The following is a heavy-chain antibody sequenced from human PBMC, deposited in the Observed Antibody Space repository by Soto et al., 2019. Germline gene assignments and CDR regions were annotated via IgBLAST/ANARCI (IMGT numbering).Heavy chain of an antibody. V-gene: IGHV1-24*01. CDR1: GYTLTELS. Sequence: QVPLVQSGAEVKKPGASVKVSCKVSGYTLTELSMHWVRQAPGKGLEWMGGFDPEDGETIYAQKFQGRVTMTEDTSTDTAYMELSSLRSEDTAVYYCATALHCSGGSCYLNFDYWGQGTLVTVSS. CDR3: ATALHCSGGSCYLNFDY. D-gene: IGHD2-15*01. CDR2: FDPEDGET. J-gene: IGHJ4*02.